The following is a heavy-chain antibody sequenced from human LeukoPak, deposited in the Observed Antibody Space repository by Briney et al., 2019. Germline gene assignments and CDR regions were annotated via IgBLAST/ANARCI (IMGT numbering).Heavy chain of an antibody. V-gene: IGHV4-59*01. CDR3: AALFTIFGVVDV. CDR2: IYYSGST. J-gene: IGHJ4*02. CDR1: GGSISSYY. D-gene: IGHD3-3*01. Sequence: SETLPLTCTVSGGSISSYYWSWIRQPPGKGLEWIGYIYYSGSTNYNPSLKSRVTISVDTSKNQFSLKLSSVTAADTAVYYCAALFTIFGVVDVWGQGTLVTVSS.